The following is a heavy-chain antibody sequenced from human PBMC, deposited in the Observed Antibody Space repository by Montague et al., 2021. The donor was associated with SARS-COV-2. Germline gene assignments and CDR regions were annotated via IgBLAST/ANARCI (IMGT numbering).Heavy chain of an antibody. CDR1: GGSFSDYK. Sequence: SETLSLTCAVYGGSFSDYKWTWIRQSPGKGLEWLGQISHSGSANYSPSLKSRVTISVDTAKNQFSPKLTSVNVADTAAYYCTRGAPGYWGQGTLVTVSS. CDR2: ISHSGSA. CDR3: TRGAPGY. J-gene: IGHJ4*02. V-gene: IGHV4-34*01.